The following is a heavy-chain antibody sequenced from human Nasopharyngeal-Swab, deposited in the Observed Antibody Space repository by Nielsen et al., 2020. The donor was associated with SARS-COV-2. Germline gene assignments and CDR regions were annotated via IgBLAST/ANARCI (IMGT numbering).Heavy chain of an antibody. J-gene: IGHJ4*02. CDR3: AKDHFYDSGSYDRLYFDF. Sequence: GGSLRLSCAAFGFTLSDYAMHWVRQAPGKGLEWVALFSYDGSKRYFADSMKGRFSISRDNIKNMLYLQMDSLRPDDTAVYYCAKDHFYDSGSYDRLYFDFWGQGTLVTVSS. CDR2: FSYDGSKR. CDR1: GFTLSDYA. V-gene: IGHV3-30*18. D-gene: IGHD3-10*01.